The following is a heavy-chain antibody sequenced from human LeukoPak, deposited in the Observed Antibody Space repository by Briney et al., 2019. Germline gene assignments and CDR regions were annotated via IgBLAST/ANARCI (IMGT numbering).Heavy chain of an antibody. CDR2: INPNSGGT. CDR1: GYTFTGYY. V-gene: IGHV1-2*02. Sequence: GASVKVSCKASGYTFTGYYMHWVRQAPGQGLEWMGWINPNSGGTNYAQKFRGRVTMTRDTSISTAYMELSRLRSDDTAVYYCARDLPAALNTFDPWGQGTLVTVSS. CDR3: ARDLPAALNTFDP. D-gene: IGHD2-2*01. J-gene: IGHJ5*02.